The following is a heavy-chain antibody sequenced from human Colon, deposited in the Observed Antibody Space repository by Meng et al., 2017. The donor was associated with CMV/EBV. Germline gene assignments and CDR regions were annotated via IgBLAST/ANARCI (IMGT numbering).Heavy chain of an antibody. V-gene: IGHV3-30-3*01. CDR3: ARAAYYDILTGYYSDDFYGMDV. J-gene: IGHJ6*02. Sequence: GESLKISCEASGFTFRSYAMHWVRQAPGKGLEWVAVISYDETKQYYGDSVKGRFTISRDNSKNTLSLQMNSLKTDDTAVYYCARAAYYDILTGYYSDDFYGMDVWGQGTTVTVSS. D-gene: IGHD3-9*01. CDR2: ISYDETKQ. CDR1: GFTFRSYA.